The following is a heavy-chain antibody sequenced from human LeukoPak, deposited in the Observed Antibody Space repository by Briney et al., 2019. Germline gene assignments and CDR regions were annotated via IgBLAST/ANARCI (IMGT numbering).Heavy chain of an antibody. CDR1: GYSFTSYW. Sequence: GESLKISCKGSGYSFTSYWIGWVRQMPGKGLEWMGIIYPGDSDTRYSPSFQGQVTISADKSISTAYLQWSSLKASDTAMYYCASLNPLTGEPYAFDIWGQGTKVTVSS. CDR3: ASLNPLTGEPYAFDI. J-gene: IGHJ3*02. D-gene: IGHD7-27*01. V-gene: IGHV5-51*01. CDR2: IYPGDSDT.